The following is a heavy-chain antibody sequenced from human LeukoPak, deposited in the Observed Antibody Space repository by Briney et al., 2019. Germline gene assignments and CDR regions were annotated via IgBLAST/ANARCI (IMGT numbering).Heavy chain of an antibody. CDR2: ISGSGGRT. J-gene: IGHJ3*02. V-gene: IGHV3-23*01. Sequence: GGSLRLSCAASGFTFSSYGMSRVRQAPGKGLEWVSAISGSGGRTYYADSVKGRFTISRDNSKNRQYLQLNSLRAEDTAVYYCAKPLGYCSSTSCPYDAFDIWGQGTMVTVSS. D-gene: IGHD2-2*01. CDR1: GFTFSSYG. CDR3: AKPLGYCSSTSCPYDAFDI.